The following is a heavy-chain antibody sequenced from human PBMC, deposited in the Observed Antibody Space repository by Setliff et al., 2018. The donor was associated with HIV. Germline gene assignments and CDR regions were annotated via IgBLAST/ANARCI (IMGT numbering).Heavy chain of an antibody. J-gene: IGHJ4*02. V-gene: IGHV4-34*01. CDR1: GGSVSGHY. D-gene: IGHD1-26*01. CDR2: ITPSGDT. Sequence: SETLFLTCAVYGGSVSGHYWGWFRQPPGKGLEWIGEITPSGDTNYNPSLKSRVTISVDTSKNQFSLRLSSVTAADTAVYYCARVRGSSYFGTFDYWGQGALVTVSS. CDR3: ARVRGSSYFGTFDY.